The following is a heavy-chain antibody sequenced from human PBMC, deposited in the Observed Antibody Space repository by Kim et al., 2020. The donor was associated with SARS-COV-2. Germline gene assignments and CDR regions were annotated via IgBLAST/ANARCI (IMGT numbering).Heavy chain of an antibody. Sequence: GGSLRLSCAASGFTFSSYGMHWVRQAPGKGLEWVAVISYDGSNKYYADSVKGRFTISRDNSKNTLYLQMNSLRAEDTAVYYCAKGSSSLDYWGQGTLVTV. V-gene: IGHV3-30*18. CDR2: ISYDGSNK. CDR1: GFTFSSYG. D-gene: IGHD2-2*01. J-gene: IGHJ4*02. CDR3: AKGSSSLDY.